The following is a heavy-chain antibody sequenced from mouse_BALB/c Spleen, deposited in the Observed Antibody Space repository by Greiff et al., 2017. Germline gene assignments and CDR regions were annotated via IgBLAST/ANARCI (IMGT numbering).Heavy chain of an antibody. CDR2: ISSGGSYT. J-gene: IGHJ2*01. V-gene: IGHV5-9-4*01. Sequence: EVMLVESGGGLVKPGGSLKLSCAASGFTFSSYAMSWVRQSPEKRLEWVAEISSGGSYTYYPDTVTGRFTISRDNAKNTLYLEMSSLRSEDTAMYYCARARFDYWGQGTTLTVSS. CDR1: GFTFSSYA. CDR3: ARARFDY.